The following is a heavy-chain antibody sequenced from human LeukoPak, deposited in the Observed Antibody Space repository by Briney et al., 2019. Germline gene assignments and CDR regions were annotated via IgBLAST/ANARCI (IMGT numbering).Heavy chain of an antibody. CDR3: ATGDGMGAFDI. Sequence: ASAKVSCKVSGYTLTELSMHWVRQAPGKGLEWMGGFDPEDGETIYAQKFQGRVTMSEDTSTDTAYMELSSLRSEDTAVYYCATGDGMGAFDIWGQGTMVTVSS. J-gene: IGHJ3*02. D-gene: IGHD1-26*01. V-gene: IGHV1-24*01. CDR1: GYTLTELS. CDR2: FDPEDGET.